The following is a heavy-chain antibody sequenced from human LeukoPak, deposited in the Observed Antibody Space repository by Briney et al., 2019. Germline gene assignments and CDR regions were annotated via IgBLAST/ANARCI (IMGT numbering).Heavy chain of an antibody. D-gene: IGHD3-22*01. CDR2: IYYSGSS. Sequence: SETLSLTCTVSGDSISSSSYYWGWVRQPPGKGLEWIADIYYSGSSYYSPSLKSRVTISLDTSKNQFSLKLRSVTAADTAVYFCARRRYYDSTGLLDWGQGTLVSVSS. V-gene: IGHV4-39*01. CDR3: ARRRYYDSTGLLD. CDR1: GDSISSSSYY. J-gene: IGHJ1*01.